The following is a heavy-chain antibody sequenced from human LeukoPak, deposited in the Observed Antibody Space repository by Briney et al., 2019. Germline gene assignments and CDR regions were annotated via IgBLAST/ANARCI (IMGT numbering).Heavy chain of an antibody. CDR1: EFYW. CDR3: AREIIGGATFLDY. CDR2: INPDGSVT. D-gene: IGHD1-26*01. Sequence: PGGSLRLSCAASEFYWMHWVRQAPGKGLVWVSRINPDGSVTSYADSVKGRFTISRDNAKNSLYLQMNSLRAEDTAVYYCAREIIGGATFLDYWGQGTLVTVSS. V-gene: IGHV3-74*01. J-gene: IGHJ4*02.